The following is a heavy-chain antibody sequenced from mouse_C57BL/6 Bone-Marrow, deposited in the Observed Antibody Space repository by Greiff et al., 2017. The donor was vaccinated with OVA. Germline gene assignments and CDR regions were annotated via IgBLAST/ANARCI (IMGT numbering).Heavy chain of an antibody. CDR1: GYTFTNYW. J-gene: IGHJ4*01. D-gene: IGHD1-1*01. Sequence: QVQLQQSGAELVRPGTSVKMSCKASGYTFTNYWIGWAKQRPGHGLEWIGDIYPGGGYTNYTEKFKGKATLTADKSSSTAYMQLSSLTSEDSAIYYCARFIPHRGAMDYWGQGTSVTVSS. V-gene: IGHV1-63*01. CDR3: ARFIPHRGAMDY. CDR2: IYPGGGYT.